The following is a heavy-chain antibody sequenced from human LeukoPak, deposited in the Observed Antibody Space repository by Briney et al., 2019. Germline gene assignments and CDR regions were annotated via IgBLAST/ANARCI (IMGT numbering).Heavy chain of an antibody. J-gene: IGHJ6*02. CDR3: TTVSYDFWAYGMDV. Sequence: GGFLRLSCAASGFTFSNAWMSWVRQAPGKGLEWVGRIKSKTDGGTTDYAAPVKGRFTISRDDSKNTLYLQMNSLKTEDTAVYYCTTVSYDFWAYGMDVWGQGTTVTVSS. D-gene: IGHD3-3*01. CDR2: IKSKTDGGTT. V-gene: IGHV3-15*01. CDR1: GFTFSNAW.